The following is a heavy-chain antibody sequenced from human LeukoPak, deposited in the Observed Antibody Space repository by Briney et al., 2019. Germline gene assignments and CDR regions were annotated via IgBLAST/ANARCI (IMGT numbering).Heavy chain of an antibody. V-gene: IGHV3-48*04. D-gene: IGHD1-26*01. CDR1: GFTFSSYS. Sequence: GGSLRLSCAASGFTFSSYSMNWVRQAPGKGLEWVSYISSSGSTIYYADSVKGRFTISRDNAKNSLYLQMNSLRAEDTAVYYCARDLVVGAPTAYYYYGMDVWGQGTTVTVSS. CDR3: ARDLVVGAPTAYYYYGMDV. CDR2: ISSSGSTI. J-gene: IGHJ6*02.